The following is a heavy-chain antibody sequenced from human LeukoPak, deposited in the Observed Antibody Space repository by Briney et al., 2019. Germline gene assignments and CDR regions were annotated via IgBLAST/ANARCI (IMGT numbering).Heavy chain of an antibody. D-gene: IGHD3-22*01. J-gene: IGHJ4*02. Sequence: ASETLSLTCTVSGGSISSGGYYWSWIRQHPGKGLEWIGYIYYSGSTYYNPSLKSRVTISVDTSKNQFSLKLSSATAADTAVFYCARGGGFYDYWGQGTLVTVSS. CDR2: IYYSGST. V-gene: IGHV4-31*03. CDR1: GGSISSGGYY. CDR3: ARGGGFYDY.